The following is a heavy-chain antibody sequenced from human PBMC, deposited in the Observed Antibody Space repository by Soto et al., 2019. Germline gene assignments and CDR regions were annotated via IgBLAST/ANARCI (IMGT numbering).Heavy chain of an antibody. CDR1: GYSFTAYW. J-gene: IGHJ4*02. CDR2: ICPGDSET. CDR3: ARRPAPLDPYYIDY. V-gene: IGHV5-51*01. Sequence: GGSREICCKASGYSFTAYWIAWVRQMPASGLERRGVICPGDSETRYSPSFQGEATNSAAESISTAYLRGTSLKAAAPAMYYCARRPAPLDPYYIDYWGQGNLGTISS.